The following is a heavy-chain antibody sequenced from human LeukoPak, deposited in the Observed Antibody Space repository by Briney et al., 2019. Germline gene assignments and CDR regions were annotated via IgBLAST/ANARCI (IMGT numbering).Heavy chain of an antibody. D-gene: IGHD3-3*01. CDR2: IYPGDSDT. CDR3: ARHKGGVLRFLEWPRAFDI. V-gene: IGHV5-51*01. Sequence: GESLKISCKGSGYSFTSYWIGWVRQMPGKGLEWMGIIYPGDSDTRNSPSFQGQVTILADKSISTAYLQWSSLKASDTAMYYCARHKGGVLRFLEWPRAFDIWGQGTMVTVSS. J-gene: IGHJ3*02. CDR1: GYSFTSYW.